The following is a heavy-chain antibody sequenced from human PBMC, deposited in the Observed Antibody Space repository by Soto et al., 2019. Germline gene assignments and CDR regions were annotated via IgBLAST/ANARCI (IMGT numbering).Heavy chain of an antibody. D-gene: IGHD3-16*01. CDR3: AKTYGFLGGYYFDY. V-gene: IGHV1-46*01. Sequence: QVQLVQSGAEVKKPGASVKVSCEASGYTFTNYYIHWVRQAPGQGVEWMAVINPSGGSTRYAQKFQGRVTMTRDTSTSTVYMALSSLRSEDTAVYYCAKTYGFLGGYYFDYWGQGTLVTVSS. CDR1: GYTFTNYY. CDR2: INPSGGST. J-gene: IGHJ4*02.